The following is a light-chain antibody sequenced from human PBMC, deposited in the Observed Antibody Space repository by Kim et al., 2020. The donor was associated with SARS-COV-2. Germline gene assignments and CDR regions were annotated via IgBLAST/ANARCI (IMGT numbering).Light chain of an antibody. CDR1: QGVTNY. CDR3: QQRSDWPLT. J-gene: IGKJ4*01. V-gene: IGKV3-11*01. Sequence: LSPGENATLSCRASQGVTNYLAWYQHKPGQGPRLLIYDASNRATGIPARFSGSGSGTDFPLTISSLEPEDFAVYYCQQRSDWPLTFGGGTKVDIK. CDR2: DAS.